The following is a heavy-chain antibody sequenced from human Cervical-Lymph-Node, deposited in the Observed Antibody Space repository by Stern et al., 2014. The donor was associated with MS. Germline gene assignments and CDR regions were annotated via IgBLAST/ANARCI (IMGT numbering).Heavy chain of an antibody. Sequence: QLQLQESGPGLVKPSQTLSLTCTVSGGSISSGGYYWSWLRPHPGKGLEWIGYIDYSGSTYYNPSLKSRVTISVDTSKNQFSLKLSSVTAADTAVYYCARVDSSSWDFDYWGQGTLVTVSS. V-gene: IGHV4-31*03. CDR1: GGSISSGGYY. D-gene: IGHD6-13*01. CDR3: ARVDSSSWDFDY. J-gene: IGHJ4*02. CDR2: IDYSGST.